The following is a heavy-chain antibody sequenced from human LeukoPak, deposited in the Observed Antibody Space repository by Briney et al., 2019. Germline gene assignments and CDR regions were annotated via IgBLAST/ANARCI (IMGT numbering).Heavy chain of an antibody. CDR1: GYTLTELS. CDR2: FDPEDGET. V-gene: IGHV1-24*01. CDR3: ASKTPSHYYDSSGYYVGAFDI. D-gene: IGHD3-22*01. Sequence: ASVKVSCKVSGYTLTELSMHWVRQAPGKGLEWMGGFDPEDGETIYAQKFQGRVTMTEDTSTDTAYMELSSLRSEDTAVYYCASKTPSHYYDSSGYYVGAFDIWGQGTMVTVSS. J-gene: IGHJ3*02.